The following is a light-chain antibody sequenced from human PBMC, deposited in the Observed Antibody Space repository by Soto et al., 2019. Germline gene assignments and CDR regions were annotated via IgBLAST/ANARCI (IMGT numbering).Light chain of an antibody. Sequence: DIQMTQSPSSLSASVGDRVTITCRASQTISSFLNWYQQKPGKAPKLLIFAASSLQSGVPSRFSGRGSGTDFALTISSLQPEDLAMFQCQQRYSIPPRTTVGG. V-gene: IGKV1-39*01. CDR1: QTISSF. CDR2: AAS. J-gene: IGKJ4*02. CDR3: QQRYSIPPRTT.